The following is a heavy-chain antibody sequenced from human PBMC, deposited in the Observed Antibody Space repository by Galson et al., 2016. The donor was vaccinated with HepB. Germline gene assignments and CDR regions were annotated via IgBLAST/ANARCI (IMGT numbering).Heavy chain of an antibody. V-gene: IGHV4-4*02. CDR3: AAARLQDEWFGEYVLDS. J-gene: IGHJ5*01. CDR2: IDQSGSV. Sequence: ETLSLTCAVSGDSITSKTWWTWVRQPPGKGLEWIGEIDQSGSVNDSPSLRSRVTISLDKSRNNFSLRLNSVTAADTAVYYCAAARLQDEWFGEYVLDSWGQGKLVTVSS. CDR1: GDSITSKTW. D-gene: IGHD3-10*01.